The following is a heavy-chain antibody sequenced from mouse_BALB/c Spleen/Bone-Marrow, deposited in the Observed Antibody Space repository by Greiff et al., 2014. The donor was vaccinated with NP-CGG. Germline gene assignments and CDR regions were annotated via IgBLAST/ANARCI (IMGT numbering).Heavy chain of an antibody. V-gene: IGHV1-14*01. CDR2: INPYNDGT. CDR1: GYTFTSYV. Sequence: VQLKESGPELVKPGASVKMSCKASGYTFTSYVMHWVKQKPGQGLEWIGYINPYNDGTKYNEKFKGKATLTSDKSSSTAYVELSSLTSEDSAVYCCARGNYAMDYWGQGTSVTVSS. CDR3: ARGNYAMDY. J-gene: IGHJ4*01.